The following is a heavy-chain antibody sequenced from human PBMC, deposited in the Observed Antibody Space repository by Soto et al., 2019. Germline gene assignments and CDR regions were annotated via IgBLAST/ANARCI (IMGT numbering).Heavy chain of an antibody. CDR1: GFSFRNYG. D-gene: IGHD2-2*01. CDR2: ISYEEINNK. CDR3: AKGYCSGPSCYRGYGMDV. J-gene: IGHJ6*02. Sequence: GGSLRLCCVASGFSFRNYGMHWVRQAPGKGLEWVAVISYEEINNKNYADSVKGRFTISRDNSENTLYLQMDSLRAEDTAVYYCAKGYCSGPSCYRGYGMDVWGQGTTVTVSS. V-gene: IGHV3-30*18.